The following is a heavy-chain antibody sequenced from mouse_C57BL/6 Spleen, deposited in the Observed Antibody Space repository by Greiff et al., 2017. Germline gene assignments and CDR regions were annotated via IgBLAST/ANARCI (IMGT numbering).Heavy chain of an antibody. J-gene: IGHJ4*01. CDR1: GYTFTSYG. Sequence: VQLQQSGAELARPGASVKLSCKASGYTFTSYGISWVKQRTGQGLEWIGEIYPRSGNTYYNEKFKGKATLTADKSSSTAYMALRNLTSEDSAVYFCARGGITTVVAPYAMDYWGQGTSVTVSS. CDR3: ARGGITTVVAPYAMDY. CDR2: IYPRSGNT. V-gene: IGHV1-81*01. D-gene: IGHD1-1*01.